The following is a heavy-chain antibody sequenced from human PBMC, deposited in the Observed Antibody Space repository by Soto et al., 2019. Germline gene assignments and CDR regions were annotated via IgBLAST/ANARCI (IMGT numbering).Heavy chain of an antibody. CDR3: AKDYNNHWSGYYAH. J-gene: IGHJ4*02. V-gene: IGHV3-9*01. CDR2: ISWDSGIR. CDR1: GFTFNDHA. D-gene: IGHD3-3*01. Sequence: PGGSLRLSCAASGFTFNDHAMHWVRQAPGKGLEWVSSISWDSGIREYADSVKGRFTISRDNAKNSLYLEMNSLRADDTALYYCAKDYNNHWSGYYAHWGQGTPVTVSS.